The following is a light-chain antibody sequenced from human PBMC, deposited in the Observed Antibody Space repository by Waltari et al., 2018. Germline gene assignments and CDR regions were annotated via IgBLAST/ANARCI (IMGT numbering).Light chain of an antibody. CDR3: LSYAGNDGYF. Sequence: QSALTQPPSASGSPGQSVTISCTGTSSDVGGYNYVSWYQHHSGKAPQLMLTDVSKRPSGVPDRFSGSKSGNTASLTISGLQADDEADYYCLSYAGNDGYFFGTGTRVTVL. CDR2: DVS. J-gene: IGLJ1*01. V-gene: IGLV2-8*01. CDR1: SSDVGGYNY.